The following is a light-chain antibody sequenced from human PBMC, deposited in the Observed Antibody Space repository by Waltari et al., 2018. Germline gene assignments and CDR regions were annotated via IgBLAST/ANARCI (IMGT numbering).Light chain of an antibody. CDR2: DVS. Sequence: QSALTQPASVSGSPGQSITISCTGTSSDVGGXNYVSWYQQHPGKAPKLMIYDVSKRPSGVSNRFSGSKSGNTASLTISGLQAEDEADYYCSSYTSSSTWVFGGGTKLTVL. CDR1: SSDVGGXNY. V-gene: IGLV2-14*01. J-gene: IGLJ3*02. CDR3: SSYTSSSTWV.